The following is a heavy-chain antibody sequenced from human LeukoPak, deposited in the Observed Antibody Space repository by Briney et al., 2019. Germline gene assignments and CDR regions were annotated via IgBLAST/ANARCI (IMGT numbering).Heavy chain of an antibody. CDR2: ISSSSSYT. V-gene: IGHV3-11*05. D-gene: IGHD5-18*01. J-gene: IGHJ4*02. CDR1: GFTFSDYY. CDR3: ARDGDVDTAMVDY. Sequence: GWSLRLSCAASGFTFSDYYMSWIRQAPGKGLEWVSYISSSSSYTNYADSVKGRFTISRDNAKNSLYLQINSLRAEDTAVYYCARDGDVDTAMVDYWGQGTLVTVSS.